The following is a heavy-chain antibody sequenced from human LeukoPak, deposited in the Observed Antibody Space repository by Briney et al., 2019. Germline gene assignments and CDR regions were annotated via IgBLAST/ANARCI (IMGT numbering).Heavy chain of an antibody. Sequence: ASVKVSCKASGYTFTSYGISWVRQAPGQGLEWMGWISAYNGNTNYAQKLQGRVTMTTDTSTSTAYMELRSLRSDDTAVYYCASYHITMVRGAVYNWFDPWGQETLVTVSS. CDR3: ASYHITMVRGAVYNWFDP. J-gene: IGHJ5*02. CDR1: GYTFTSYG. V-gene: IGHV1-18*01. D-gene: IGHD3-10*01. CDR2: ISAYNGNT.